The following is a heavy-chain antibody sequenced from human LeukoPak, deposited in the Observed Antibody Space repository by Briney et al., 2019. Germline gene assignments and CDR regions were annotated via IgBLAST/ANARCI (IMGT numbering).Heavy chain of an antibody. Sequence: PGGSLRLSCAASEFTFSNYAMNWVRQAPGKGLEWIGEINHSGSTNYNPSLKTRVTISLDRSKDQFSLKLTSVTAADTAVYYCTRGKPETVFDSWGRGTLVTVSS. V-gene: IGHV4-34*01. CDR3: TRGKPETVFDS. CDR1: EFTFSNYA. J-gene: IGHJ4*01. CDR2: INHSGST.